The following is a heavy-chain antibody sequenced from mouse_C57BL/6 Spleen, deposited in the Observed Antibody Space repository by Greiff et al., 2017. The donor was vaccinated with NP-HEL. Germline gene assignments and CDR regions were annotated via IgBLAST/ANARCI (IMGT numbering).Heavy chain of an antibody. J-gene: IGHJ1*03. CDR1: GYTFTSYG. V-gene: IGHV1-81*01. CDR3: ALTTVVAHWYFDV. Sequence: QVQLKQSGAELARPGASVKLSCKASGYTFTSYGISWVKQRTGQGLEWIGEIYPRSGNTYYNEKFKGKATLTADKSSSTAYMELRSLTSEDSAVYFCALTTVVAHWYFDVWGTGTTVTVSS. D-gene: IGHD1-1*01. CDR2: IYPRSGNT.